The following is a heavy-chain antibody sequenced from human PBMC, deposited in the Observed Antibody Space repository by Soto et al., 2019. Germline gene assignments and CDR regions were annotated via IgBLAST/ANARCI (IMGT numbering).Heavy chain of an antibody. J-gene: IGHJ4*02. D-gene: IGHD3-22*01. CDR1: GFTFSRSA. V-gene: IGHV1-58*01. CDR3: AATLDWGSYDFGGYPS. Sequence: SVKGSCKGSGFTFSRSAVQWVRQARGQGLEWIGWIVAASGKTDYSQIFQERVTITRDMPTSTAYMELSSLSSEDTAVYYCAATLDWGSYDFGGYPSWGQGTLVTVS. CDR2: IVAASGKT.